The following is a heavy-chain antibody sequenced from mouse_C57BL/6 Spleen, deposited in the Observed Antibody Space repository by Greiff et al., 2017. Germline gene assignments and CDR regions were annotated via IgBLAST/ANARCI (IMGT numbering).Heavy chain of an antibody. D-gene: IGHD1-1*01. CDR3: ARSDYGSSYLWYFDV. CDR1: GYTFTSYW. V-gene: IGHV1-53*01. CDR2: INPSNGGT. J-gene: IGHJ1*03. Sequence: VQLQQPGTELVKPGASVKLSCKASGYTFTSYWMHWVKQRPGQGLEWIGNINPSNGGTNYNEKFKSKATLTVDKSSSTAYMQLSSLTSEDSAVYYCARSDYGSSYLWYFDVWGTGTTVTVSS.